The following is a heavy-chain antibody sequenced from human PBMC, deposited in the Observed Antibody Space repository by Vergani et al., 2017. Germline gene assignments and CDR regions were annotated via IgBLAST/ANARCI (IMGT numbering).Heavy chain of an antibody. D-gene: IGHD6-19*01. Sequence: VQLVESGGGVVQPGGSLRLSCAASGFTFSSYAMSWVRQAPGKGLEWVSAISGSGGSTYYADSVKGRFTISRDNSKNTLYLQMNSLRAEDTAVYYCAKYSSGWYWYYYYIDVWGKGTTVTVSS. CDR3: AKYSSGWYWYYYYIDV. CDR1: GFTFSSYA. V-gene: IGHV3-23*04. J-gene: IGHJ6*03. CDR2: ISGSGGST.